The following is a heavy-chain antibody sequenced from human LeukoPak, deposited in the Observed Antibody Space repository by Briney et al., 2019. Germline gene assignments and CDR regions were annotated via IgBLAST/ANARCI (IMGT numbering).Heavy chain of an antibody. CDR1: GFIFSSYA. D-gene: IGHD3-22*01. Sequence: GGSLRLSCAASGFIFSSYAMSWVRQAPGKGLEWVSAISGSGGSTYYADSVKGRFTISRDNSKNTLYLQMNSLRAEDTAVYYCAKDGRNYNSSGYYDYWGQGTLVTVSS. CDR2: ISGSGGST. V-gene: IGHV3-23*01. J-gene: IGHJ4*02. CDR3: AKDGRNYNSSGYYDY.